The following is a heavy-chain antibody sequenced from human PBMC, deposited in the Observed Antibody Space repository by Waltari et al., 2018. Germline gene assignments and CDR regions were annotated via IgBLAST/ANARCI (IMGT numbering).Heavy chain of an antibody. V-gene: IGHV3-21*01. D-gene: IGHD3-3*01. Sequence: EVQLVESGGGLVKPWGSLRLSCAASGFTFSSYRMNWVRQAPGKGRGWVSEISRSSNYIYYEDSVKGRLTISRDNAKNSLYLQMNSLRAEDTAVYYCAGGPRFLEWSWGQGTLVIVSS. J-gene: IGHJ5*02. CDR1: GFTFSSYR. CDR2: ISRSSNYI. CDR3: AGGPRFLEWS.